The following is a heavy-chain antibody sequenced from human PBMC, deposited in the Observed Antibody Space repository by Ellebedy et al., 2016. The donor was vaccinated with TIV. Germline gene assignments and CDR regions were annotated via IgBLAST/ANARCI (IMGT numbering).Heavy chain of an antibody. V-gene: IGHV3-43*02. J-gene: IGHJ1*01. CDR3: AGALRVAAAAWIRRGIAY. D-gene: IGHD6-25*01. CDR2: ISGDGRSV. Sequence: PGGSLRLSCAASGFTFDNYAMHWLRQVPGKGLEWVSVISGDGRSVFYADSVKGRFTTSRDYNKGALYLQMDRVTIEDTALYYCAGALRVAAAAWIRRGIAYWGQGVLVTVSS. CDR1: GFTFDNYA.